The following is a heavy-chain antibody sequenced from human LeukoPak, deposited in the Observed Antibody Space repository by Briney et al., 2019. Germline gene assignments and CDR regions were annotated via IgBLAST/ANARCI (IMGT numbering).Heavy chain of an antibody. CDR3: ARNYGDFGRYYYMDV. J-gene: IGHJ6*03. V-gene: IGHV3-48*01. D-gene: IGHD4-17*01. CDR2: ITSSGTTI. CDR1: GFTFSRYS. Sequence: GGSLRLSCAGSGFTFSRYSLNWVRQAPGKGLEWVSYITSSGTTIYYADSVKGRFTISRDNAKSSLYLQMNSLRAEDTAVYYCARNYGDFGRYYYMDVWGKGTTVTVSS.